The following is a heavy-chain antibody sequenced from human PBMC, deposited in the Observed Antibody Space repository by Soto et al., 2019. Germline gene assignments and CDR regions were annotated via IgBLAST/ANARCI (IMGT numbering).Heavy chain of an antibody. CDR1: GGSISSGDYY. J-gene: IGHJ5*02. CDR2: IYYSGST. CDR3: ARRGYYYDSSGYYYWFDP. D-gene: IGHD3-22*01. Sequence: SETLSLTCTVSGGSISSGDYYWSWIRQPPGKGLEWIGYIYYSGSTYYNPSLKSRVTISVDTSKNQFSLKLSSVTAADTAVYNCARRGYYYDSSGYYYWFDPWGQGTLVTVSS. V-gene: IGHV4-30-4*01.